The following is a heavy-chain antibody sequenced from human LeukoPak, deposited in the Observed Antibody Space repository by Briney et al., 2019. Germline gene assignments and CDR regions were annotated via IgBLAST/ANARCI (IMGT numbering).Heavy chain of an antibody. V-gene: IGHV3-64D*09. Sequence: GGSLRLSCSASGXTFSSNNMHWVRQAPGKGLEYVSAISSSGGSTYYADSVKGRFTVSRDNSRNTLYLQMSSLRAEDTAVYYCVKPYDHWGQGTLVTV. CDR2: ISSSGGST. J-gene: IGHJ4*02. D-gene: IGHD5-12*01. CDR1: GXTFSSNN. CDR3: VKPYDH.